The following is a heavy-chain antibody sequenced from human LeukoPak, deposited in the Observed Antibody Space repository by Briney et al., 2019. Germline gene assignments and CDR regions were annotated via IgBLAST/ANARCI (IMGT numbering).Heavy chain of an antibody. Sequence: ASLKVSCKASGYTFTSYDINSVRQAPGQRLEWMGMIIPTDAFTRPAQEFQGRVTMTRDMSRSPVYMELSSLRSDDTAVYYCAGAGRRPFGVPIPLSCDYWGQGTPVTVSS. V-gene: IGHV1-46*01. CDR3: AGAGRRPFGVPIPLSCDY. D-gene: IGHD3-3*01. J-gene: IGHJ4*02. CDR2: IIPTDAFT. CDR1: GYTFTSYD.